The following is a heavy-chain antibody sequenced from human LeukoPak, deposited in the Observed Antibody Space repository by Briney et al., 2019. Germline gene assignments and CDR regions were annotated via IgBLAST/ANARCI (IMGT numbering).Heavy chain of an antibody. CDR3: ARAFGPYYYGMDV. CDR2: IRFTGSYI. CDR1: GFTFSHYS. J-gene: IGHJ6*02. Sequence: PGGSLRLSCVASGFTFSHYSMNWVRQAPGKGLEWVSSIRFTGSYIYYADSVKGRFTISRDDAKNLLSLQMISLRAEDTAVYYCARAFGPYYYGMDVWGQGTTVTVSS. D-gene: IGHD3-16*01. V-gene: IGHV3-21*04.